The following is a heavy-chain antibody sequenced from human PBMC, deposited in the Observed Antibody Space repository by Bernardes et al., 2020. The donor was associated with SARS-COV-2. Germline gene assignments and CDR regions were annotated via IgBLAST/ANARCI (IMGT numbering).Heavy chain of an antibody. Sequence: VGTLILSCAASGFTFCSFAMSWVRQGPGEGLELVSDISGSGGSTYYADSGKGRFTISRDNSKNTLDLQMNSLRAEDTAVYYCAKDVVWGQGTLVTVSS. CDR2: ISGSGGST. CDR1: GFTFCSFA. D-gene: IGHD2-15*01. V-gene: IGHV3-23*01. J-gene: IGHJ4*02. CDR3: AKDVV.